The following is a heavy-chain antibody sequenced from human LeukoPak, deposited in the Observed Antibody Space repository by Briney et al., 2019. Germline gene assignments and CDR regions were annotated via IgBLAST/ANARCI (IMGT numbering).Heavy chain of an antibody. J-gene: IGHJ5*02. CDR1: GGTFSSYA. D-gene: IGHD3-22*01. V-gene: IGHV1-69*04. CDR2: IIPILGIA. Sequence: ASVKVSCKASGGTFSSYAISWVRQAPGQGLEWMGRIIPILGIANYAQKFQGRVTITADKSTSTAYMELSSLRSEDTAVYYCARDVYYDSSGYPTGGWFDPWGQGTLVTVSS. CDR3: ARDVYYDSSGYPTGGWFDP.